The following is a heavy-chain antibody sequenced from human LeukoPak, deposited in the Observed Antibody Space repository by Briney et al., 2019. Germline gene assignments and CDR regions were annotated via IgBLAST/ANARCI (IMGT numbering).Heavy chain of an antibody. CDR3: ARDLYCTNGVCYSHRIDY. CDR1: GYTFTGYY. Sequence: GASVKVSCKASGYTFTGYYMHWVRQAPGQGLEWMGWINPNSGGTNYAQKFQGRVTMTRDTSISTAYMELSRLRSDDTAVYYCARDLYCTNGVCYSHRIDYWGQGTLVTVSS. J-gene: IGHJ4*02. D-gene: IGHD2-8*01. V-gene: IGHV1-2*02. CDR2: INPNSGGT.